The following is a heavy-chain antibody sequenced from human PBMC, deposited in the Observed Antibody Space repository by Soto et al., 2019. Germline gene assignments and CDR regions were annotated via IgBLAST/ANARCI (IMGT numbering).Heavy chain of an antibody. CDR1: GFSVSNNY. Sequence: EVQLVETGGGLIQPGGSLRLSCAASGFSVSNNYMSWVRQAPGKGLEWVSIIHAGGSTYYADSVKGRFTISRDNSKNTVYLQMNGLRDEDTAMYYCASLEVAEGLDPWGQGTLVTVSS. V-gene: IGHV3-53*02. J-gene: IGHJ5*02. CDR3: ASLEVAEGLDP. D-gene: IGHD6-19*01. CDR2: IHAGGST.